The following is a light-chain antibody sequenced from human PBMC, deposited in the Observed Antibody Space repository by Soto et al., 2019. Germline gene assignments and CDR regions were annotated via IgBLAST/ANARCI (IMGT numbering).Light chain of an antibody. CDR3: QQYTSYPLT. V-gene: IGKV1-16*02. Sequence: DIQMTQSPPSLSASVGDRVTITCRASQGINIYLAWFQQKPGNAPKSLIYAASSLQSGVPSKFSGSGSVTDFTRTIASLQPEDFGTYYCQQYTSYPLTFGGGTKVESK. CDR2: AAS. CDR1: QGINIY. J-gene: IGKJ4*01.